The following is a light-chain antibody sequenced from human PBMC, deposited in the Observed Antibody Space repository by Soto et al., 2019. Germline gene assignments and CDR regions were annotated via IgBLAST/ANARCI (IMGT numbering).Light chain of an antibody. CDR2: DAS. CDR3: QQYNNWLWT. J-gene: IGKJ1*01. V-gene: IGKV3D-15*01. Sequence: EIVMTQSPATLSVSPGDRVTLSCRASQSVSSKLAWYQHNPGQAPRLLIYDASTRATGIPARFSGSGSGTEFTLTISRLQSEDFAVYYCQQYNNWLWTFGQGTKLEIK. CDR1: QSVSSK.